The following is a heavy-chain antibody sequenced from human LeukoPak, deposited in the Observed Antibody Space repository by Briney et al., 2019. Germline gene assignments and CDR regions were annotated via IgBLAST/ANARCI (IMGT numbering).Heavy chain of an antibody. CDR3: TKGARDYFDS. CDR2: ISYDGSNK. J-gene: IGHJ4*02. V-gene: IGHV3-30*18. CDR1: GFTFSSYG. Sequence: PGRSLRLSCAASGFTFSSYGMHWVRQAPGKGLEWVAVISYDGSNKYYADSVKGRFTISRDNAKNSLYLQMNSLRAEDTALYYCTKGARDYFDSWGQGTLVTVSS.